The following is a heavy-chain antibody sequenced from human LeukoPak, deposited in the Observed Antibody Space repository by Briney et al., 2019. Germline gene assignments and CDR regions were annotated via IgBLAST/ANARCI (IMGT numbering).Heavy chain of an antibody. D-gene: IGHD4-23*01. CDR3: AKLRVQNYGGNWGFDY. CDR1: GFSISSISRTYY. V-gene: IGHV4-38-2*02. J-gene: IGHJ4*02. CDR2: FYHSGST. Sequence: MASETLSLTCTVSGFSISSISRTYYWGWVRQSPGKGLEWIGSFYHSGSTYYNPSLQSRVTISIDTSKNQFSLKLSSVTAADTAVYYCAKLRVQNYGGNWGFDYWGQGTLVTVSS.